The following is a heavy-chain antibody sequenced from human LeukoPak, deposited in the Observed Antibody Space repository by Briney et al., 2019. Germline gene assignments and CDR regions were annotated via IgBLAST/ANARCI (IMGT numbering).Heavy chain of an antibody. CDR2: MNPNSGNT. Sequence: ASVKVSCKASGYTFTSYDINWVRQATGQGLEWMGWMNPNSGNTGYAQKFQGRVTMTRNTSISTAYMELSSLRSEDTAVYYCARISYDSSGYYYVFSPYYYYYGMDVRGQGTTVTVSS. CDR1: GYTFTSYD. J-gene: IGHJ6*01. CDR3: ARISYDSSGYYYVFSPYYYYYGMDV. V-gene: IGHV1-8*01. D-gene: IGHD3-22*01.